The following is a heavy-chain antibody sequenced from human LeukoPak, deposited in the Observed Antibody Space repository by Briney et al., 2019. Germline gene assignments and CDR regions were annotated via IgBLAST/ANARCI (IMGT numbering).Heavy chain of an antibody. V-gene: IGHV3-21*01. D-gene: IGHD5-18*01. J-gene: IGHJ4*02. Sequence: GGSLRLSCAASIFTFSSYSMNWVRQAPGKGLEWVSSIDSSSNYIYYADSLKGRFIISRDNAKNSLFLQINSLRAEDTAVYYCTKDDGNNYGCLDYWGQGTLVTVSS. CDR1: IFTFSSYS. CDR2: IDSSSNYI. CDR3: TKDDGNNYGCLDY.